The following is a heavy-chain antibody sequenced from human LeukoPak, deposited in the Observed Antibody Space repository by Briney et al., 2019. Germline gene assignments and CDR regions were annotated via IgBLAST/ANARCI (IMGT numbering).Heavy chain of an antibody. CDR3: ARDGKTTYYDILTDWFDY. J-gene: IGHJ4*02. CDR2: ISYDGSNK. D-gene: IGHD3-9*01. Sequence: GGSLRLPCAASGFTFSSYAMHWVRQAPGKGLEGVAVISYDGSNKYYADSVKGRFTISRDNSKNTLYLQMNSLRAEDTAVYYCARDGKTTYYDILTDWFDYWGQGTLVTVSS. CDR1: GFTFSSYA. V-gene: IGHV3-30*04.